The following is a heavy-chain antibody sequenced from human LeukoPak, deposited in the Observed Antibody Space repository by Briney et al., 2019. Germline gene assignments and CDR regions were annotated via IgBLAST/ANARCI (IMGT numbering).Heavy chain of an antibody. CDR2: INHSGST. D-gene: IGHD5-18*01. CDR3: ASGYSQNNWFDP. CDR1: GVSFSGYY. Sequence: SETLSLTCAVYGVSFSGYYWSWIRQPPGKGLEWIGEINHSGSTNYNPSLKSRVTISVDTSKNQFSLKLSTVTAADTAVYYCASGYSQNNWFDPWGQGTLVTVSS. J-gene: IGHJ5*02. V-gene: IGHV4-34*01.